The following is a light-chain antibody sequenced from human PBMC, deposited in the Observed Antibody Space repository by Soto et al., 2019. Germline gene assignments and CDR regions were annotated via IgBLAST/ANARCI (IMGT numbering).Light chain of an antibody. CDR3: QQYNDYSWT. Sequence: IQMTQSPSTLSASVGDRVAITCRASQSIGIWLAWYQKKPGQAPRFLIYKASTLQTGVPSRFSGSGSGTEFTLTISSLQPDDFATYYCQQYNDYSWTFGQGTMVEIK. J-gene: IGKJ1*01. V-gene: IGKV1-5*03. CDR1: QSIGIW. CDR2: KAS.